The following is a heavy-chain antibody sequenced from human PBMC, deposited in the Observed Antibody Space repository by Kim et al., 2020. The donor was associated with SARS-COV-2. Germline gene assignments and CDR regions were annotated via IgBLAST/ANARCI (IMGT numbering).Heavy chain of an antibody. J-gene: IGHJ4*02. V-gene: IGHV4-4*02. Sequence: YNPSLKSRVTISVDKSKNQFSLKLSSVTAADTAVYYCARGGYSGYDTLDYWGQGTLVTVSS. D-gene: IGHD5-12*01. CDR3: ARGGYSGYDTLDY.